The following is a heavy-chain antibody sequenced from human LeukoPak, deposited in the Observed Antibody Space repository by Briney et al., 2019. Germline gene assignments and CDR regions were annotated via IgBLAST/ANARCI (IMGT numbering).Heavy chain of an antibody. D-gene: IGHD2/OR15-2a*01. CDR3: ARDLSVPVIGYAFDI. Sequence: GGSLRLSCAASGFTFSGSALHWVRQAPGKGLEWVAVISYDGSNKYYADSVKGRFTISRDNSKNTLYLQMNSLRAEDTAVYYCARDLSVPVIGYAFDIWGQGTMVTVSS. CDR2: ISYDGSNK. J-gene: IGHJ3*02. V-gene: IGHV3-30-3*01. CDR1: GFTFSGSA.